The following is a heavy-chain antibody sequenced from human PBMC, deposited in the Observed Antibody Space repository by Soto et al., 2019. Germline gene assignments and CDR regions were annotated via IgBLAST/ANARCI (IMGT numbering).Heavy chain of an antibody. D-gene: IGHD7-27*01. Sequence: QLQLQESGSGLVKPSQTLSLTCAVSGGSISSGGYSWSWIRQPPGKGLEWIGYIYHSGSTYYNPSLTRRVTISVDRSKNQFSLKLSSVTAADTAVYYCARDHLGAYHAFDIWGQGTMVTVSS. V-gene: IGHV4-30-2*01. CDR1: GGSISSGGYS. CDR2: IYHSGST. J-gene: IGHJ3*02. CDR3: ARDHLGAYHAFDI.